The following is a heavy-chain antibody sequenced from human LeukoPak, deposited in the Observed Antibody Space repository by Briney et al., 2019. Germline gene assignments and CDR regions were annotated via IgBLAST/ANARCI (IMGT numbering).Heavy chain of an antibody. D-gene: IGHD5-18*01. CDR3: AKGNGYSYGRYYFDY. J-gene: IGHJ4*02. CDR1: GFTFSSYA. Sequence: GGSLRLSCAASGFTFSSYAMGWVRQAPGKGLEWVSAITASGGNTCYADSVKGRFTISRDNSKNTLYLQVNSLRAEDTAVYYCAKGNGYSYGRYYFDYWGQGTLVTVSS. CDR2: ITASGGNT. V-gene: IGHV3-23*01.